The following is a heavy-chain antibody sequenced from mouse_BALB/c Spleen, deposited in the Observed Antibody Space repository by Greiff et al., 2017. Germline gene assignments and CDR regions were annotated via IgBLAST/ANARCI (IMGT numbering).Heavy chain of an antibody. CDR1: GYTFTSYW. D-gene: IGHD2-4*01. V-gene: IGHV1S81*02. Sequence: QVQLQQSGAELVKPGASVKLSCKASGYTFTSYWMHWVKQRPGQGLEWIGEINPSNGRTNYNEKFKSKATLTVDKSSSTAYMQLSSLTSEDSAVYYCARAYDYDEAWFAYWGQGTLVTVSA. J-gene: IGHJ3*01. CDR3: ARAYDYDEAWFAY. CDR2: INPSNGRT.